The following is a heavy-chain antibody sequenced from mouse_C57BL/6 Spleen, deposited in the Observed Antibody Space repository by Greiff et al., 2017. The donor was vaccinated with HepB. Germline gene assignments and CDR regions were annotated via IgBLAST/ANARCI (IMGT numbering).Heavy chain of an antibody. CDR1: GYTFTSYW. CDR2: IYPGNSDT. J-gene: IGHJ2*01. Sequence: EVQLQQSGTVLARPGASVKMSCKTSGYTFTSYWMHWVKQRPGQGLEWIGAIYPGNSDTSYNQKFKGKAKLTAVTSASTAYMELSSLTNEDSAVYYCSIDYGNLYYFDYWGQGTTLTVSS. V-gene: IGHV1-5*01. CDR3: SIDYGNLYYFDY. D-gene: IGHD2-1*01.